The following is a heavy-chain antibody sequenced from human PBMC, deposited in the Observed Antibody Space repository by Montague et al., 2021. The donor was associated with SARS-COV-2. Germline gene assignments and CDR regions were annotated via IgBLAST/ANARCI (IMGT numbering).Heavy chain of an antibody. CDR1: GGSISSGSYY. V-gene: IGHV4-61*02. J-gene: IGHJ4*02. D-gene: IGHD3-9*01. Sequence: TLSLTCTASGGSISSGSYYWNWIREPAGKGLEWIGRIQTRGSTKYXPSLKSRVTISVDTSKNQFSLKLSSVTAADTAVYYCARESLHLTGYYNDYFDYWGQGTLVTVSS. CDR3: ARESLHLTGYYNDYFDY. CDR2: IQTRGST.